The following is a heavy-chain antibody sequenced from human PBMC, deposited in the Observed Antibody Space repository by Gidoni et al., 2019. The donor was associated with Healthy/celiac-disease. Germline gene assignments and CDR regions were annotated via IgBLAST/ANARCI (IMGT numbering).Heavy chain of an antibody. CDR1: GGSISSGDYY. CDR2: IYYSGST. D-gene: IGHD3-10*01. Sequence: QVQLQESGPGLVKPSQTLSLTCTVSGGSISSGDYYWSWIRQPPGKGLEWIGYIYYSGSTYYNPSLKSRVTIAVDTSKNQFSLKLSSVTAADTAVYYCARVGGLGITMVRGERWGQGTLVTVSS. CDR3: ARVGGLGITMVRGER. J-gene: IGHJ4*02. V-gene: IGHV4-30-4*01.